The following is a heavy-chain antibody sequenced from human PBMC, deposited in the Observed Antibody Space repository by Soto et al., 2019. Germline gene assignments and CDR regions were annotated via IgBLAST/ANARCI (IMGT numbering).Heavy chain of an antibody. D-gene: IGHD3-16*01. CDR3: ARDDSYDIWGTYFDY. CDR1: GYSFTSHY. CDR2: ISAYNGNT. J-gene: IGHJ4*02. V-gene: IGHV1-18*04. Sequence: ASVKVSCEAIGYSFTSHYMHWVRQAPEQGLEWMGWISAYNGNTNSAQKLQGRVTMTTDTSTSTAYMELRSLRSDDTAVYYCARDDSYDIWGTYFDYWGQGTLVTVSS.